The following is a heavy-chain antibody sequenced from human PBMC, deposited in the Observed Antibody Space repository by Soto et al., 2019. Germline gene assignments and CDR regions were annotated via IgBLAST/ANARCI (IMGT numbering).Heavy chain of an antibody. CDR3: AGWWLGGYDSYFDY. Sequence: QVQLHQWGAGLLKPSETLSLTCGVYGASFRGYLWSWIRQPPGKGLEWIGEISHSGSTDYNPSLTSRLHXXVXAXXNQSSLKLSSVTAADTAVYYCAGWWLGGYDSYFDYWGQGALVTVSS. CDR1: GASFRGYL. J-gene: IGHJ4*02. D-gene: IGHD5-12*01. CDR2: ISHSGST. V-gene: IGHV4-34*01.